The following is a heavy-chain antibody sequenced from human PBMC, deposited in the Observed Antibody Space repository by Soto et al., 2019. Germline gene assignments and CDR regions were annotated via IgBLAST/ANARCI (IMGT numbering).Heavy chain of an antibody. J-gene: IGHJ4*02. CDR1: GFTFSRSD. Sequence: GGSLRLSCAASGFTFSRSDMNWVRQAPGKSLEWVSFISSSGTIIFYADSVKGRITVSRDNARDLLYLHMNSLRVEDTAIYYCAKDGTGGALAGHWGQGALVTVSS. CDR3: AKDGTGGALAGH. D-gene: IGHD6-19*01. CDR2: ISSSGTII. V-gene: IGHV3-48*01.